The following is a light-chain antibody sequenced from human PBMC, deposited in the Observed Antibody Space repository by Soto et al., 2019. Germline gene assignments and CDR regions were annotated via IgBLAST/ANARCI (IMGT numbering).Light chain of an antibody. Sequence: DIQLTQSPSTLSASIGDRVTITCRASQSISTWLAWYQQKPGTAPKLLIYKASTLEGGVPLRFSGSRSGTEFTLTVSSLQPDDFATYYCQQYNDSFPYTFGQGTKVDIK. J-gene: IGKJ2*01. CDR1: QSISTW. V-gene: IGKV1-5*03. CDR2: KAS. CDR3: QQYNDSFPYT.